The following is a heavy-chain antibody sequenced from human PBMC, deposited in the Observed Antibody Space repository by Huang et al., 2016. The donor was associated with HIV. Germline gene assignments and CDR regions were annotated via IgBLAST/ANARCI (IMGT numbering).Heavy chain of an antibody. J-gene: IGHJ4*02. CDR2: IYPGDSDT. Sequence: EVQLVQSGAVVKKPGESLKISCKGSGYRFTNYWIGWVRQMTGKGLEWMGIIYPGDSDTKSSPSFQGQVTISADKSGSTAYLQWSRLKAADSAVYYCARPLLGYSNGYYFDNWGQGTLVTVSS. D-gene: IGHD5-18*01. CDR3: ARPLLGYSNGYYFDN. V-gene: IGHV5-51*03. CDR1: GYRFTNYW.